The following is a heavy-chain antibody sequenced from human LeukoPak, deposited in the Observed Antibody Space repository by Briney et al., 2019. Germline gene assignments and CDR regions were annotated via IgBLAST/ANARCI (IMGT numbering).Heavy chain of an antibody. CDR1: GFTFSSYW. CDR3: AREWKKTGAFDH. V-gene: IGHV3-74*01. Sequence: PGGSLRLSCAASGFTFSSYWMHWVRQVPGKGLXXVSRINTDGSSTTYADSVKGRFTISRDNTENTLYLQMSSLRAEDTAVYYCAREWKKTGAFDHWGQGTLVTVSS. J-gene: IGHJ4*02. D-gene: IGHD1-1*01. CDR2: INTDGSST.